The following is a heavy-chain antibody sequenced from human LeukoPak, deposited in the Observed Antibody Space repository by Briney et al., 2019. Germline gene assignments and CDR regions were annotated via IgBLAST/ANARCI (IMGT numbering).Heavy chain of an antibody. J-gene: IGHJ4*02. CDR2: ISGSGGST. CDR1: GFTFSSYG. CDR3: AKGASITIFGVVIPDNFDY. V-gene: IGHV3-23*01. D-gene: IGHD3-3*01. Sequence: GGSLRLSCAASGFTFSSYGMHWVRQAPGKGLEWVSAISGSGGSTYYADSVKGRFTISRDNSKNTLYLQMNSLRAEDTAVYYCAKGASITIFGVVIPDNFDYWGQGTLVTVSS.